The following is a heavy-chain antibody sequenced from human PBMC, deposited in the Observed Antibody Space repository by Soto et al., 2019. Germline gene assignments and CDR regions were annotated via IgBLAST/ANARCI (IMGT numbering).Heavy chain of an antibody. V-gene: IGHV1-69*01. J-gene: IGHJ6*02. D-gene: IGHD2-15*01. CDR1: GGTFSSYA. CDR3: ARSQGGSSSLDIYYYYYYGMDV. Sequence: QVRLVQSGAEVKKPGSSVKVSCKAPGGTFSSYAISWVRQAPGQGLEWMGGIIPIFGTAKYAQKFQGRVTITADESTSTGYMELSSLRSEDTDVYYCARSQGGSSSLDIYYYYYYGMDVWGQGTTVTVSS. CDR2: IIPIFGTA.